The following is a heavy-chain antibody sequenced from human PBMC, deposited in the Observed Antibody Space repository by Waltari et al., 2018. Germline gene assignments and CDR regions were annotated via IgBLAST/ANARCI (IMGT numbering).Heavy chain of an antibody. V-gene: IGHV4-38-2*01. CDR3: ARGAYCSGGSCYSAAFSY. D-gene: IGHD2-15*01. Sequence: QVQLQESGPGLVKPSETLSLTCAVSGYSISSGYYWGWIRQPPGKGLEWVGSIYHSGSTAYHPSLRSRVTRSVDTSKNQFSLKLSSVTAADTAVYYCARGAYCSGGSCYSAAFSYWGQGTLVTVSS. CDR1: GYSISSGYY. J-gene: IGHJ4*02. CDR2: IYHSGST.